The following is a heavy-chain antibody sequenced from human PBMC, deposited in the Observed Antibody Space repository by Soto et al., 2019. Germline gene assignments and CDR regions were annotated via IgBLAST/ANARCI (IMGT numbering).Heavy chain of an antibody. J-gene: IGHJ4*02. CDR2: SRSKANNYAT. D-gene: IGHD3-3*02. V-gene: IGHV3-73*02. Sequence: EVQLVESGGGLVQPGGSLRLSCAASGFTFSGSSMHWVRQASGKGLEWVSRSRSKANNYATTYAASVKGRFTISRDESKNTTYLQVNSLKTEDTAIYYCARLKYASSNFYDNDYWGQGTLVTVSS. CDR3: ARLKYASSNFYDNDY. CDR1: GFTFSGSS.